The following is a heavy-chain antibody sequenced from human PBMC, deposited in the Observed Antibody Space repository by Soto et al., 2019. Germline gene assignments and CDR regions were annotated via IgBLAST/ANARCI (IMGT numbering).Heavy chain of an antibody. CDR2: ISHDGGNK. D-gene: IGHD6-13*01. CDR3: AKDPASAAGTFFDYYYDMDV. V-gene: IGHV3-30*18. Sequence: QVQLVESGGGAVQPGRSLRLSCTASAFTLRSYGMHWVRQAPGKGLEWVAVISHDGGNKYYADSVRGRFTLSRDNSKNMIYLQMNSLRAEDTAVYYCAKDPASAAGTFFDYYYDMDVWGKGTTVTVSS. J-gene: IGHJ6*03. CDR1: AFTLRSYG.